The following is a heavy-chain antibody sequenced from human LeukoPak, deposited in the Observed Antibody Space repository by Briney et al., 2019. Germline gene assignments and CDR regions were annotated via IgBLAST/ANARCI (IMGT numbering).Heavy chain of an antibody. CDR3: AKVDREMATILVGNYFDY. CDR2: ISSSSSYI. V-gene: IGHV3-21*04. D-gene: IGHD5-24*01. CDR1: GFTFSSYS. Sequence: PGGSLRLSCAASGFTFSSYSMNWVRQAPGKGLEWVSSISSSSSYIYYADSVKGRFTISRDNAKNSLYLQMNSLRAEDTAVYYCAKVDREMATILVGNYFDYWGQGTLVTVSS. J-gene: IGHJ4*02.